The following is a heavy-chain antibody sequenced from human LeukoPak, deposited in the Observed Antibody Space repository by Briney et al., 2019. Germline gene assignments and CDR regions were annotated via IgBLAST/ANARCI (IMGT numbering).Heavy chain of an antibody. CDR3: ARDGETMYSSGWYWFDY. CDR1: GGSISSYY. D-gene: IGHD6-19*01. Sequence: SETLSLTCTVSGGSISSYYWSWIRQPPGKGLEWIGYIYYSGSTNYNPSLKSRVTISVDTSKNQFSLKLSSVTAADTAVYYCARDGETMYSSGWYWFDYWGQGTLVTVSS. CDR2: IYYSGST. V-gene: IGHV4-59*01. J-gene: IGHJ4*02.